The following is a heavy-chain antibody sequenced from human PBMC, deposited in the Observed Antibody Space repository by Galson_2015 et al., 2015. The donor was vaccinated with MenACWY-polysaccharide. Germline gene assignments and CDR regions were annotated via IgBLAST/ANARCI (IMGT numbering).Heavy chain of an antibody. CDR3: ARVEKYSGSYYILH. D-gene: IGHD1-26*01. V-gene: IGHV4-38-2*01. Sequence: SEPLSLTCVVSVYSISSGYYWGWILQPPGKGLEWIGSIYHSGSTYYNPSLKSRVTISVDTSKNQFSLKLSSVTAADTAVYYCARVEKYSGSYYILHWGQGTLVTVSS. CDR2: IYHSGST. CDR1: VYSISSGYY. J-gene: IGHJ4*02.